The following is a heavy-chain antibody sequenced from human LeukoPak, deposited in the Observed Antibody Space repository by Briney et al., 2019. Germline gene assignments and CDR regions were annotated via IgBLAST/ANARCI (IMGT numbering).Heavy chain of an antibody. CDR3: TGDHFYGSGSYDY. CDR2: ISSSGSTI. D-gene: IGHD3-10*01. J-gene: IGHJ4*02. CDR1: GFTFSDYY. Sequence: AGGSLRLSCAASGFTFSDYYMSWIRQAPGKGLEWVSYISSSGSTIYYADSVKGRFTISRDNAKNSLYLQMNSLRAEDTAVYYCTGDHFYGSGSYDYWGQGTLVTVSS. V-gene: IGHV3-11*01.